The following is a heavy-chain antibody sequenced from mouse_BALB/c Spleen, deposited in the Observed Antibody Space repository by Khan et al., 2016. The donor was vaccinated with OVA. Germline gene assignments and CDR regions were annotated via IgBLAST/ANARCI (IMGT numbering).Heavy chain of an antibody. CDR2: IYPGSGNT. J-gene: IGHJ2*01. CDR1: GYTFTDYY. V-gene: IGHV1-84*02. D-gene: IGHD1-1*01. CDR3: ARGGYYGHSLFDY. Sequence: QVQLKESGPELVKPGASVKISCKASGYTFTDYYINWVKQKPGQGLEWIGWIYPGSGNTKYNEKFKGMATLTVDTSSSTAYMQLSSLTSEDTAVYVCARGGYYGHSLFDYWGQGTTLTVSS.